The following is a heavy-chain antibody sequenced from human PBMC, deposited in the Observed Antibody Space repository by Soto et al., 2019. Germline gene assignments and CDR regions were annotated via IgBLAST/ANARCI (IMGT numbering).Heavy chain of an antibody. CDR3: AREESEYSYTLVY. V-gene: IGHV4-61*01. CDR2: IYDSGRT. D-gene: IGHD5-18*01. Sequence: QVQLQESGPGLVKPSETLSLTCAVSGASVSSASYYWSWIRQPPGRGLDWIGYIYDSGRTNYNPSLKSRVTMSLDTSKNQFSLKLSSVTAADTAVYYCAREESEYSYTLVYWGQGTLVTVSA. J-gene: IGHJ4*02. CDR1: GASVSSASYY.